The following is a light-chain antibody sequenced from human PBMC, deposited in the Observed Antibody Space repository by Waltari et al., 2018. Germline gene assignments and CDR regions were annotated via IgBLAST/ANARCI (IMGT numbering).Light chain of an antibody. J-gene: IGKJ4*01. V-gene: IGKV1-5*03. CDR3: QHYSNYPPT. CDR2: KAS. Sequence: DIQMTQSPSTLSASVGDRVTITCRARQSITRWLAWYQQKPGKAPKPLISKASSLENEVPSRFSGSGYGTEFTLTITSLQPDDSATFYCQHYSNYPPTFGGGTKVEIK. CDR1: QSITRW.